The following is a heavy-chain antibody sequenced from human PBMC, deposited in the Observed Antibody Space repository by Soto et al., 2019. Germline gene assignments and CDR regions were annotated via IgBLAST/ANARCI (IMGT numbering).Heavy chain of an antibody. V-gene: IGHV3-23*01. Sequence: HPGGSLRLSCAASGFTFSSYAMSWVRQAPGKGLEWVSAISGSGGSTYYADSVKGRFTISRDNSKNTLYLQMDSLRAEDTAVYYCAKVVKWLRHSIFDYWGQGTLVTVSS. CDR3: AKVVKWLRHSIFDY. J-gene: IGHJ4*02. CDR2: ISGSGGST. CDR1: GFTFSSYA. D-gene: IGHD5-12*01.